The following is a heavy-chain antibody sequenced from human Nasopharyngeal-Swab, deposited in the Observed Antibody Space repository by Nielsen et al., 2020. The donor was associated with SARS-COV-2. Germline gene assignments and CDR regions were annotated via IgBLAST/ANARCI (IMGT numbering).Heavy chain of an antibody. CDR3: ARDYRTVTTGGVYYYYYMDV. Sequence: RQAPGKGLEWIGEINHSGSTNYNPSLKSRVTISVDTPKNQFSLKLSSVTAADTAVYYCARDYRTVTTGGVYYYYYMDVWGKGTTVTVSS. D-gene: IGHD4-17*01. J-gene: IGHJ6*03. CDR2: INHSGST. V-gene: IGHV4-34*09.